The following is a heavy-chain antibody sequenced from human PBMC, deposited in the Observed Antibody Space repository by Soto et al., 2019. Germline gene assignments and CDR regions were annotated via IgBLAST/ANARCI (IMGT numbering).Heavy chain of an antibody. V-gene: IGHV1-18*01. CDR1: GFTLNDFG. Sequence: GASVNVSCKASGFTLNDFGVSWVLQAPGQGLEWMGWISDYDNNTNFAQKYEGRVTMTIDSSTSTAYMELRNLRSDDTAMYYCAREEWFGQTPFDYWGQGTLVTVSS. D-gene: IGHD3-10*01. CDR3: AREEWFGQTPFDY. CDR2: ISDYDNNT. J-gene: IGHJ4*02.